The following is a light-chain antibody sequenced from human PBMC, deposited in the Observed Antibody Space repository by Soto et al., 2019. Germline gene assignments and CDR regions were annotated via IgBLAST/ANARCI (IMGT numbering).Light chain of an antibody. Sequence: DIQLTQSPSFLSASVGDRVTITCRASQGISSYLAWYQQKPGKAPKLLIYAASTLQSGVPSRFSGSGSGTEFTRTSSSLQPEDFATYYCQQLNSYPQFTFGPGTKVDI. CDR2: AAS. CDR3: QQLNSYPQFT. V-gene: IGKV1-9*01. J-gene: IGKJ3*01. CDR1: QGISSY.